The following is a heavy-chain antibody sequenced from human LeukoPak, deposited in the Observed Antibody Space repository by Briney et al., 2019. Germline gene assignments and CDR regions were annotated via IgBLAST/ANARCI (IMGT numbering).Heavy chain of an antibody. CDR2: ISYDGSNK. CDR1: GFTFSSYG. Sequence: GGSLRLSCAASGFTFSSYGMHWVRQAPGKGLEWVAVISYDGSNKYYADSVKGRFTISRDNSKNTLYLQMNSLRAEDTAVYYCAKVETTVVTPFDYWGQGTLVTVSS. J-gene: IGHJ4*02. D-gene: IGHD4-23*01. CDR3: AKVETTVVTPFDY. V-gene: IGHV3-30*18.